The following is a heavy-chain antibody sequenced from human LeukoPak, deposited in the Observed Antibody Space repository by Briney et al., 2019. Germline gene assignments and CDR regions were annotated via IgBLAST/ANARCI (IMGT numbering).Heavy chain of an antibody. V-gene: IGHV1-2*02. CDR2: INPNSGGT. D-gene: IGHD3-10*01. J-gene: IGHJ5*02. CDR1: GYTFTGYY. CDR3: ARVMTSIWFGELAWFDP. Sequence: ASVKVSCKASGYTFTGYYMHWVRQAPGQGLEWMGWINPNSGGTNYAQKFQGRVTMTRDTSTSTAYMELSRLRSDDTAVYYCARVMTSIWFGELAWFDPWGQGTLVTVSS.